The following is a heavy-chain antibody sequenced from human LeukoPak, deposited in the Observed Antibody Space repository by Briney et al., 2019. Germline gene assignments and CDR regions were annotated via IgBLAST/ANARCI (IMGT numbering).Heavy chain of an antibody. Sequence: GGSLSLYCAASGFTFSTYWMHWVRQAPGKGLVWVSRIKSDGSTNYADSVKGRFTISRDNAKKTVSLQMNSLRPEDTGVYYCARAPSEIGGYYPEYFRHWGQGTLVTVSS. CDR3: ARAPSEIGGYYPEYFRH. J-gene: IGHJ1*01. CDR1: GFTFSTYW. CDR2: IKSDGST. D-gene: IGHD3-22*01. V-gene: IGHV3-74*01.